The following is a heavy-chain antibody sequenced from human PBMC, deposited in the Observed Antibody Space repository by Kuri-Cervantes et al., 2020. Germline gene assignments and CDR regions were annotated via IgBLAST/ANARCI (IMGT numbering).Heavy chain of an antibody. CDR3: ARGFDGFYGMDL. V-gene: IGHV3-9*01. Sequence: LSLTCAASGFTFDDYAMHWVRQAPGKGLEWVSGISWNSGSIGYADSVKGRFTISRDNAKNSLYLQMNSLRVEDTAVYYCARGFDGFYGMDLWGQGTTVTVSS. D-gene: IGHD3-10*01. CDR1: GFTFDDYA. J-gene: IGHJ6*02. CDR2: ISWNSGSI.